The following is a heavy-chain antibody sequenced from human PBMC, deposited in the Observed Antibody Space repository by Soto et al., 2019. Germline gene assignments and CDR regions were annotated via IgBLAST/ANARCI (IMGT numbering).Heavy chain of an antibody. V-gene: IGHV1-18*01. CDR2: ISAYNGST. D-gene: IGHD2-15*01. Sequence: GASVEVSCKASGYTFTSCGISWVRQAPGQGLEWMGWISAYNGSTGYAQKFQGRVTMTRDTSTSTVYMELSSLRSEDTAVYYCARRVRYCSGGSCYRNWFDPWGQGTLVTVSS. J-gene: IGHJ5*02. CDR1: GYTFTSCG. CDR3: ARRVRYCSGGSCYRNWFDP.